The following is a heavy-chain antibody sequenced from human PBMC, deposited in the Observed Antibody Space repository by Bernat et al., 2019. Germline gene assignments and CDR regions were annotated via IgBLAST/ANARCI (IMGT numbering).Heavy chain of an antibody. D-gene: IGHD3-22*01. CDR3: ARGRYYYDSGGYYYDDY. V-gene: IGHV3-64*01. J-gene: IGHJ4*02. CDR2: IGSIGGST. Sequence: EVQLVASGGGLVQPGGSLRISCAASGFTFSNYAMHWVRQAPGKGLEYVSAIGSIGGSTYYANSVKGRFTISRDNSRNTLYLQMGSLRAEDMAVYYCARGRYYYDSGGYYYDDYWGQGTLVTVSS. CDR1: GFTFSNYA.